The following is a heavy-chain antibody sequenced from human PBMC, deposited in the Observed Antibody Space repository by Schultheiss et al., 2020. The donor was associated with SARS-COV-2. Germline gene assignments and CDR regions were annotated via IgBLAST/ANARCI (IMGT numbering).Heavy chain of an antibody. CDR3: ARTGLRFYYYGMDV. Sequence: GGSLRLSCAASGFTFSSYAMHWVRQAPGKGLEWVAVISYDRSNKYYADSVKGRFTISRDNSKNTLYLQMNSLRAEDTAVYYCARTGLRFYYYGMDVWGQGTTVTVSS. CDR1: GFTFSSYA. J-gene: IGHJ6*02. V-gene: IGHV3-30*04. CDR2: ISYDRSNK. D-gene: IGHD5-12*01.